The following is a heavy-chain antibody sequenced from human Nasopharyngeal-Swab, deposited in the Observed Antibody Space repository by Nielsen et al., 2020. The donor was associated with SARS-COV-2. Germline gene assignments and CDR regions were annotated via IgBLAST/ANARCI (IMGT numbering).Heavy chain of an antibody. D-gene: IGHD3-22*01. CDR2: INHSGST. V-gene: IGHV4-34*01. J-gene: IGHJ4*02. CDR1: GGSFSGYY. Sequence: SQTLSLTCAVSGGSFSGYYWSWIRQPPGKGLEWIGEINHSGSTNYNPSLKSRVTISVDTSKNQFSLKLSSVTAADMAVYYCARFSPTYYYDSSGLNFDYWGQGTLVTVSS. CDR3: ARFSPTYYYDSSGLNFDY.